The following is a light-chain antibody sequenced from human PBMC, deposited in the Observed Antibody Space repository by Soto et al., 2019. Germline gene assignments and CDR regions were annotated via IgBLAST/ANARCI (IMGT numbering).Light chain of an antibody. V-gene: IGLV1-40*01. CDR1: ISNIGAGYD. CDR2: GNS. J-gene: IGLJ2*01. Sequence: QSVLTQPPSVSGAPGQRVTISCTGSISNIGAGYDVHWYQQLPGTAPKLLIYGNSNRPSGVPDRFSGSKSGTSASLAITGLQAEDEADYSCQSYDSSLSGSVFGGGTKLTVL. CDR3: QSYDSSLSGSV.